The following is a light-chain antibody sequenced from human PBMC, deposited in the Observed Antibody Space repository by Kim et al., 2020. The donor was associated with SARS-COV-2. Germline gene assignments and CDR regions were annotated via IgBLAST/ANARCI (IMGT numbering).Light chain of an antibody. Sequence: SALSASLVDRVTITCRASQSIGTYLNWYQQRPGKAPNLLIYAASTLQSWVPSRFSGSGSGTDFTLTISSLQPEDFATYYCQRSYTFGQGTKVDIK. CDR1: QSIGTY. V-gene: IGKV1-39*01. CDR2: AAS. CDR3: QRSYT. J-gene: IGKJ1*01.